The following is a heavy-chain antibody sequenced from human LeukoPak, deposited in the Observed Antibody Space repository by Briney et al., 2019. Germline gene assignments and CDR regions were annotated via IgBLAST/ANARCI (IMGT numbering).Heavy chain of an antibody. Sequence: SETLSLTCTVSGGSISSSSSYWGWIRQPPGKGLEWIGSFYYSGSTNYNPSLKSRVTISVDTSKNQFSLKLSSVTAADTAVYYCARGLSSSGWYRRNWFDPWGQGTLVTVSS. J-gene: IGHJ5*02. V-gene: IGHV4-39*07. CDR3: ARGLSSSGWYRRNWFDP. CDR2: FYYSGST. D-gene: IGHD6-19*01. CDR1: GGSISSSSSY.